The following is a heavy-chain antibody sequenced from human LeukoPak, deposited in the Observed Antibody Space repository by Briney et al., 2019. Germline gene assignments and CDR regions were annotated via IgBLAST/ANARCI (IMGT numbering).Heavy chain of an antibody. V-gene: IGHV5-51*01. Sequence: GESLKISCRGSGYTFTNYWIGWVRQMAGKGLEWMGTIYPGDSDTGYSPSFQGQVTISVDNSINTACLQWSSLKASDTAIYYCARVAVAGPYDAFDIWGRGTMVTVSS. CDR3: ARVAVAGPYDAFDI. D-gene: IGHD6-19*01. J-gene: IGHJ3*02. CDR2: IYPGDSDT. CDR1: GYTFTNYW.